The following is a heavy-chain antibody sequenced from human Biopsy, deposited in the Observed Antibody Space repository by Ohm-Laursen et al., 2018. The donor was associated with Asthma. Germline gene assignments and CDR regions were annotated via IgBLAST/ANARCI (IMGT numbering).Heavy chain of an antibody. D-gene: IGHD3-22*01. J-gene: IGHJ4*02. CDR1: YGSITSGGYY. V-gene: IGHV4-31*03. CDR3: ARAQDYYDSRGYYRSFDY. CDR2: IYYSGST. Sequence: SETLSLTCTVSYGSITSGGYYWTWIRQHPGKGLEWIGFIYYSGSTYYNPYLKSRVSISIDTPKNQFSLKLSSVTAADTAVYYCARAQDYYDSRGYYRSFDYWGQGTLVTVSS.